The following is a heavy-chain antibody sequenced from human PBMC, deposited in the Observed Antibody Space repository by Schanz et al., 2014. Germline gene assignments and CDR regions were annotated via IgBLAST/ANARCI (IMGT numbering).Heavy chain of an antibody. CDR3: AREKGHGYSGLS. J-gene: IGHJ5*02. D-gene: IGHD5-12*01. CDR2: FT. CDR1: GYSFSAYY. V-gene: IGHV1-2*06. Sequence: QVKLVQSGAELKNPGASVKVSCKASGYSFSAYYIHWMRQAPGQGLEWLGRFTHISQKFQGRVTMTRDTSITTAYMDLSGLTSDDTAVYYCAREKGHGYSGLSWGQGTLLAVSS.